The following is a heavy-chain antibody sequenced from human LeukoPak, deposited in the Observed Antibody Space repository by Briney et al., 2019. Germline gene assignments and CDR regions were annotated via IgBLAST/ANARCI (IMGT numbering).Heavy chain of an antibody. J-gene: IGHJ4*02. CDR3: AKVRDRLSSFYPAA. V-gene: IGHV1-2*02. Sequence: ASVKVSCKASGYTFTDYFIHWVRQAPGQGLEWMGWVNPHSGGRNLAQKFQGRVTMTRDTSSTTAYLELSGLTSDDTAMYYCAKVRDRLSSFYPAAWGQGTLVTVSS. CDR2: VNPHSGGR. CDR1: GYTFTDYF. D-gene: IGHD6-13*01.